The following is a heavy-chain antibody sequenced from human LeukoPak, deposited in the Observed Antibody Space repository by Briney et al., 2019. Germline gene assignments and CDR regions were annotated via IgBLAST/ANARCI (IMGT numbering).Heavy chain of an antibody. CDR1: GGTFSSYA. Sequence: ASVKVSCKASGGTFSSYAISWVRQAPGQGLEWMGWINPNSGGTNYAQKFQGRVTMTRDTSISTAYMELSRLRSDDTAVYYCARVGHLYYDFWSGSLDYWGQGTLVTVSS. CDR2: INPNSGGT. V-gene: IGHV1-2*02. J-gene: IGHJ4*02. CDR3: ARVGHLYYDFWSGSLDY. D-gene: IGHD3-3*01.